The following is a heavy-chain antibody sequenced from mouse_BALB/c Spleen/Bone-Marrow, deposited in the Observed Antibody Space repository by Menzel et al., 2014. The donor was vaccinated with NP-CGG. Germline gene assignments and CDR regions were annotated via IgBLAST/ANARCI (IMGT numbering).Heavy chain of an antibody. Sequence: EVKVVDSGGGLVQPGGSRKLSCAASGFTFSSFGMHCVRQAPEKGLEWVAYISSGSSTIYYGDTVMGRFTISRDNPKNTLFLQMTSLRSEDTATYYCVRSGSSSGYFDYWGQGTTLTVSS. CDR1: GFTFSSFG. V-gene: IGHV5-17*02. J-gene: IGHJ2*01. D-gene: IGHD1-1*01. CDR3: VRSGSSSGYFDY. CDR2: ISSGSSTI.